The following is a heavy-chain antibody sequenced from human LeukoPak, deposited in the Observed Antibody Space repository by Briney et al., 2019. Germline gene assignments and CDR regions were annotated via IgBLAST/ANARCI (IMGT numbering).Heavy chain of an antibody. CDR2: IKPDGSET. CDR3: GRFGYEAAVDL. CDR1: GFMFSTYW. J-gene: IGHJ4*02. D-gene: IGHD6-13*01. V-gene: IGHV3-7*01. Sequence: GGSLRLSCAASGFMFSTYWMTWVRQAPGEGLEWVANIKPDGSETYYVDRVRGRFTISRDNAKNLLYLQMNSLSGEDTAVYKCGRFGYEAAVDLWGQGTLVTVSS.